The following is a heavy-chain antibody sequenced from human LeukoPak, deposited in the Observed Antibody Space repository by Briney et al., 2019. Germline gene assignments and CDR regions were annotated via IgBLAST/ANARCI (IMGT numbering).Heavy chain of an antibody. CDR1: GFTFSSYG. J-gene: IGHJ4*02. CDR2: ISYDGSNK. D-gene: IGHD3-16*01. Sequence: GRSLRLSCAASGFTFSSYGMHWVRQAPGKGLEWVAVISYDGSNKYYADSVKGRFTISRDNSKNTMYLQMNSLRAEDTAVYYCARDPVVRAKDWGTNFDYWGQGTLVTVSS. V-gene: IGHV3-30*03. CDR3: ARDPVVRAKDWGTNFDY.